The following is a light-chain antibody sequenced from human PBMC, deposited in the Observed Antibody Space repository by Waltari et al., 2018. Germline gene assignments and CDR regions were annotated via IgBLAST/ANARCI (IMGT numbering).Light chain of an antibody. Sequence: DIQMTQSPSSLSASVGDRTTIPCPASQRISSYLNWYQQNPGKDPKLLIYAASSLQSWVPSRFSGSGSGTDFTLTISSLQPEDFATYYCQQSYSTPLTFGGGTKVEIK. CDR1: QRISSY. V-gene: IGKV1-39*01. CDR3: QQSYSTPLT. J-gene: IGKJ4*01. CDR2: AAS.